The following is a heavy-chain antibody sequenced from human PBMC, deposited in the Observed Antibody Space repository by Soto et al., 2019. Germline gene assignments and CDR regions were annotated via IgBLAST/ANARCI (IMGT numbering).Heavy chain of an antibody. J-gene: IGHJ3*02. V-gene: IGHV3-33*01. Sequence: ESGGGVVQPGRSLRLSCAASGFTFSSYGMHWVRQAPGKGLEWVAVIWYDGSNKHYADSVKGRFTISRDNSKNTLYLQMNSLRVEDTAVYYCARSETKFYDSSGFLELIDIWGQGTMVTVSS. CDR1: GFTFSSYG. D-gene: IGHD3-22*01. CDR2: IWYDGSNK. CDR3: ARSETKFYDSSGFLELIDI.